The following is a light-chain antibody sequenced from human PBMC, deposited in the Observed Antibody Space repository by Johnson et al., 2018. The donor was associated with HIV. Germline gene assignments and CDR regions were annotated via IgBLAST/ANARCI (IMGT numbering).Light chain of an antibody. V-gene: IGLV3-1*01. Sequence: VLTQPPSVSVSPGQTASITCSGDKLGDKYACWYQQKPGQSPVLVIYQDSKRPSGIPDRFSGSKSGTSATRGITGIQPGDEADYYRGTWDSSLSSYVFGTGTKVTVL. J-gene: IGLJ1*01. CDR3: GTWDSSLSSYV. CDR2: QDS. CDR1: KLGDKY.